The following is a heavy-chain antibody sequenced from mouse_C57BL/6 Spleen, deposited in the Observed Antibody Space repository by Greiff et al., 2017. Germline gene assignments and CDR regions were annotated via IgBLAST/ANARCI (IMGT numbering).Heavy chain of an antibody. CDR3: VRDYSYAMDY. V-gene: IGHV10-3*01. J-gene: IGHJ4*01. D-gene: IGHD1-1*01. Sequence: EVQLVESGGGLVQPKGSLKLSCAASGFTFNTYAMHWVRQAPGKGLEWVARLRSKSSNYATYYADSVKDRFTISRDDSQSMLYPQMNNLKTEDTAMYYCVRDYSYAMDYWGQGTSVTVSS. CDR1: GFTFNTYA. CDR2: LRSKSSNYAT.